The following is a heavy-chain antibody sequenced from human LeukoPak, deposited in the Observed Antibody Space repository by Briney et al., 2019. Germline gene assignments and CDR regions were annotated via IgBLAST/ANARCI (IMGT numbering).Heavy chain of an antibody. D-gene: IGHD1-1*01. CDR2: IYHSGST. CDR1: GYSISSGYY. V-gene: IGHV4-38-2*02. Sequence: SETLSLTCTVSGYSISSGYYWGWIRQPPGKGLEWIGSIYHSGSTYYNPSLKSRVTISVDTSKNQFSLKLSSVTAADTAVYYCARDRYNWNDVGYYYYYYYMDVWGKGTTVTISS. CDR3: ARDRYNWNDVGYYYYYYYMDV. J-gene: IGHJ6*03.